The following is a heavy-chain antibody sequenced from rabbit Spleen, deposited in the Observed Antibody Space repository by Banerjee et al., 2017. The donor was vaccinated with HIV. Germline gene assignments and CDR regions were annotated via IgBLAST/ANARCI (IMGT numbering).Heavy chain of an antibody. J-gene: IGHJ4*01. CDR2: INAAGSGIT. D-gene: IGHD7-1*01. CDR3: ARGAWSTDWMNL. Sequence: QEQLEESGGGLVKPEGSLTLTCKASGFTLSRYWICWVRQAPGKGLEWIGCINAAGSGITYYASWAKGRFTISKTSSTTVSLKMTSLTAADTATYFCARGAWSTDWMNLWGPGTLVTVS. V-gene: IGHV1S45*01. CDR1: GFTLSRYW.